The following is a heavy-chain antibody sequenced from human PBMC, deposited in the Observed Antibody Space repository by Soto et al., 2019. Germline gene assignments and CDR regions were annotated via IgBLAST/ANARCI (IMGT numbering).Heavy chain of an antibody. CDR1: GFNFDDYV. Sequence: GGSLRLSCAASGFNFDDYVMHWVRQAPGKGLEWVSSISWNGDDIGYADSVKGRFTISRDNAKNSLFLQMNSLRADDSGFYYSAKDVTPTWLPHLDSWGQGTLVTVSS. CDR2: ISWNGDDI. V-gene: IGHV3-9*01. CDR3: AKDVTPTWLPHLDS. J-gene: IGHJ1*01. D-gene: IGHD5-12*01.